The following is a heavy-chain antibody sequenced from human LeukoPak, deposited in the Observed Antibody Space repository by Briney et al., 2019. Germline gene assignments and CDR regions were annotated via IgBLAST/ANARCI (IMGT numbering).Heavy chain of an antibody. CDR1: GYTFTSYY. V-gene: IGHV1-46*01. D-gene: IGHD3-22*01. CDR2: INPSGGST. Sequence: ASVKVSCKASGYTFTSYYMHWVRQAPGQGLEWMGIINPSGGSTSYAQKFQGRVTMTRGTSTSTVYMELSSLRSEDTAVYYCARTYYYDSSGYSTVFDYWGQGTLVTVSS. CDR3: ARTYYYDSSGYSTVFDY. J-gene: IGHJ4*02.